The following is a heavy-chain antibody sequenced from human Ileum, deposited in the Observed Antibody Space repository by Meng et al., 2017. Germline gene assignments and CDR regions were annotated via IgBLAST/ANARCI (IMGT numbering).Heavy chain of an antibody. D-gene: IGHD3-16*01. V-gene: IGHV4-34*01. CDR2: INHSGST. CDR3: ARGGGRYGPDFDY. J-gene: IGHJ4*02. CDR1: GGSFSGYY. Sequence: QAQLPHGGAGLFKPAETLSLTCAVYGGSFSGYYWSWIRPPPGKGREWIGEINHSGSTNYNPSLKSRVTISVDTSKNQFSLKLSSVTAADTAVYYCARGGGRYGPDFDYWGQGTLVTVSS.